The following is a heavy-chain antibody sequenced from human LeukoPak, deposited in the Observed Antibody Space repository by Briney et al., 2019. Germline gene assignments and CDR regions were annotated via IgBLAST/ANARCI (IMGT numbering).Heavy chain of an antibody. CDR3: AREGDGYFFDY. Sequence: SGILSLTCAVSGGSIINSNWWSWVRQPPGKGLEWIGEIDHSGSTSYNPSLKSRVTMSVDRSQNQFSLRLSTVTAADTAVYYCAREGDGYFFDYWGQGTLVTVSS. CDR2: IDHSGST. D-gene: IGHD5-24*01. V-gene: IGHV4-4*02. J-gene: IGHJ4*02. CDR1: GGSIINSNW.